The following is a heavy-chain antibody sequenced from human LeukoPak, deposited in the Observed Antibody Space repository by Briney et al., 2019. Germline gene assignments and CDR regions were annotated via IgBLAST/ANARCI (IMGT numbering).Heavy chain of an antibody. V-gene: IGHV4-59*12. CDR3: ARESSSGWYSFDY. D-gene: IGHD6-19*01. Sequence: PSETLSLTCTVSGGSISSYYWSWIRQPPGKGPEWIGYIYYSGSTNYNPSLKGRVTISGDTSKNQFSLKLSSVTAADTAVYYCARESSSGWYSFDYWGQGTLVTVSS. CDR2: IYYSGST. J-gene: IGHJ4*02. CDR1: GGSISSYY.